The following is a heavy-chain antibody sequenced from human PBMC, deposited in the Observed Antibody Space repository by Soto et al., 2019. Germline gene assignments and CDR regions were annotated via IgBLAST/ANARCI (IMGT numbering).Heavy chain of an antibody. D-gene: IGHD3-22*01. CDR2: IHYSGST. J-gene: IGHJ4*02. CDR1: GGSISSYY. Sequence: HVQLQESGPGLVKPSETLSLTCTVSGGSISSYYWSWIRQSPGKGLEWIGYIHYSGSTNYNPSLKSRVTMSVDTSRNQFSLKLRSVTAADTAVYYCARSIDSSGYYFSNCWGQGTLVTVSS. V-gene: IGHV4-59*01. CDR3: ARSIDSSGYYFSNC.